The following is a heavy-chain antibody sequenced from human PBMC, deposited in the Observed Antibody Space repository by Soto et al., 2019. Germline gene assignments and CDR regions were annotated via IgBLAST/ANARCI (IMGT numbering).Heavy chain of an antibody. J-gene: IGHJ5*02. CDR3: ARGPDXYGSGSYYKVIGNWFDP. Sequence: GASVKVSCKASGYTFTSYYMHWVRQAPGQGLEWMGIINPSGGSTSYAQKFQGRVTMTRDTSTSTVYMDLSSLRSEDTAVYYCARGPDXYGSGSYYKVIGNWFDPWGQGTLVTVSS. CDR2: INPSGGST. V-gene: IGHV1-46*01. CDR1: GYTFTSYY. D-gene: IGHD3-10*01.